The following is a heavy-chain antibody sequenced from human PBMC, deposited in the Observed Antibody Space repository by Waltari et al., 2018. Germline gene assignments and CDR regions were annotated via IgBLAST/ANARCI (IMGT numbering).Heavy chain of an antibody. V-gene: IGHV3-7*01. J-gene: IGHJ4*02. CDR2: IKQDGSAK. CDR3: VKDEWEAYFEF. CDR1: GFTLCSCW. D-gene: IGHD1-26*01. Sequence: EVQLVESGGGLVQPGGSLRLSCEASGFTLCSCWMSWVRQAPGKGREFVANIKQDGSAKNHVHSVKGRFTISRDNARNIVYLQMNSLRDEDTAVYYCVKDEWEAYFEFWGQGTLVTVSS.